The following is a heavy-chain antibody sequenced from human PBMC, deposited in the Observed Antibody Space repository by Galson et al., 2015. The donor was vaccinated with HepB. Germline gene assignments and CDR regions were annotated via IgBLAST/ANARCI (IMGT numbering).Heavy chain of an antibody. CDR1: GFTFTNYW. V-gene: IGHV3-7*01. J-gene: IGHJ6*02. CDR3: AKEVL. Sequence: SLRLSCAASGFTFTNYWMSWVRQAPGKGLEWVANIKQDGGEKYYVDSVKGRFTISRDNGKNSVYLQMNNLRVEDTAVYYCAKEVLGGQGTTVTVSS. CDR2: IKQDGGEK.